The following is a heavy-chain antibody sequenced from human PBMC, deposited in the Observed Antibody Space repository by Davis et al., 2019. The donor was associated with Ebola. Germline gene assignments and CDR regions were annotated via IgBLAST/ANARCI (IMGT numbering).Heavy chain of an antibody. CDR2: SRNKENRYNT. CDR1: GFTFSSYA. J-gene: IGHJ4*02. D-gene: IGHD1-1*01. Sequence: GESLKISCAASGFTFSSYAMHWVRQAPGKGLEWVGLSRNKENRYNTEYAASVKGRFTLSRDDSKNLLYLEMNSLRTEDTAVYYCVTENWYRFESWGQGTLVTVSS. CDR3: VTENWYRFES. V-gene: IGHV3-72*01.